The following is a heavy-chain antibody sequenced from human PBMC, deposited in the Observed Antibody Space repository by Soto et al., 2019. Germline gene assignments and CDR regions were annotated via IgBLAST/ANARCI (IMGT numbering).Heavy chain of an antibody. V-gene: IGHV3-23*01. CDR1: GFTFSSYA. CDR3: ARLGYCYGFEAPRTAPYYFDY. Sequence: GGSLRLSCAASGFTFSSYAMSWVRQAPGKGLEWVSAISGSGGSTYYADSVKGRFTISRDNSKNTLYLQMNIRRAEDTAVYDCARLGYCYGFEAPRTAPYYFDYWGQGTLVTVSS. CDR2: ISGSGGST. J-gene: IGHJ4*02. D-gene: IGHD5-18*01.